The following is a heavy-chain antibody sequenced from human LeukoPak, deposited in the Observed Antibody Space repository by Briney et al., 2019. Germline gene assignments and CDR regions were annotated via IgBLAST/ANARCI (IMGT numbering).Heavy chain of an antibody. CDR3: ASFGDSNPYYFDY. J-gene: IGHJ4*02. CDR2: INPNSGGT. Sequence: GASVKVSCKASGYTFTGYYMHWVRQAPGQGLEWMGWINPNSGGTNYAQKFQGRVTMTRDTSISTAYMELSRLRSDDTAVFYCASFGDSNPYYFDYWGQGTLVTVSS. CDR1: GYTFTGYY. V-gene: IGHV1-2*02. D-gene: IGHD3-10*01.